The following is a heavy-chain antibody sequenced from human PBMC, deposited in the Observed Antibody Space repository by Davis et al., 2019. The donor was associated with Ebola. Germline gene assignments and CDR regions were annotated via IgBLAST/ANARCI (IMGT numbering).Heavy chain of an antibody. CDR3: ARGNNHYYHSTPDRGWFDP. D-gene: IGHD3-22*01. Sequence: AASVKVSCKASGYTFTGYYMHWVRQAPGQGLEWMGRINPNSGGTNYAQKFQGRVTMTRDTSISTAYMELSRLRSDDTAVYYCARGNNHYYHSTPDRGWFDPWGQGTLVTVSS. CDR1: GYTFTGYY. V-gene: IGHV1-2*06. J-gene: IGHJ5*02. CDR2: INPNSGGT.